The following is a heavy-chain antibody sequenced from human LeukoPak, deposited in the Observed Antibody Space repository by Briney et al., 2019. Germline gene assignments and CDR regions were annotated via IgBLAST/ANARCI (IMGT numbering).Heavy chain of an antibody. Sequence: GGSLRLSCAASGFSFDDHGMSWVRQAPGKGLEWVSGINWNGATTGYADSVKGRFTISRDNAKNSLSLQVNSLSAEDTAVYYCARSRSGYYEDYWGQGTLVTVSS. CDR2: INWNGATT. CDR3: ARSRSGYYEDY. J-gene: IGHJ4*02. D-gene: IGHD3-22*01. CDR1: GFSFDDHG. V-gene: IGHV3-20*04.